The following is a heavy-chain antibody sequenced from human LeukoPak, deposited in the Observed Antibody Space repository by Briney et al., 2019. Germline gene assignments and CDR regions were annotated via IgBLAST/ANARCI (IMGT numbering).Heavy chain of an antibody. CDR2: IHYTGTT. V-gene: IGHV4-59*08. J-gene: IGHJ5*02. Sequence: PSETLSLTWTVSGGSINGYWSWIRQPPGKGLEWVAYIHYTGTTNLNPSLKSRVTMSVDTSNNRVSLTLYSVTAADTAVYYCARHSTDSVGGGWLDPWGQGTLVTVSS. CDR1: GGSINGY. D-gene: IGHD2-15*01. CDR3: ARHSTDSVGGGWLDP.